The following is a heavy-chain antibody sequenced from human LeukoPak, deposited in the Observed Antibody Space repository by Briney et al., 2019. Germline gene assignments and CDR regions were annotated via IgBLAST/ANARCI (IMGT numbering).Heavy chain of an antibody. J-gene: IGHJ4*02. D-gene: IGHD3-10*01. CDR3: ARSPYSYGSGSYFVD. CDR2: INHSGST. V-gene: IGHV4-34*01. CDR1: GGSFSGYY. Sequence: NPSETLSLTCAVYGGSFSGYYWSWIRQPPGKGLEWIGEINHSGSTNYNPSLKSRVTISVDTSKNQFSLKLSSVAAAGTAVYYCARSPYSYGSGSYFVDWGQGTLVTVSS.